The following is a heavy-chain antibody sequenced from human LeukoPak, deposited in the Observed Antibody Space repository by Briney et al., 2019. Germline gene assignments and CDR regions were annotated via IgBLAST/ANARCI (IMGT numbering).Heavy chain of an antibody. CDR3: AKGYSGNYGIGY. D-gene: IGHD1-26*01. CDR1: GFTFSSYG. Sequence: PGRSLRLSCAASGFTFSSYGMHWVRQAPGKGLEWVAVIWFDGSAKYYADSVKGRFTISRDNSKNTLYLQMNSLRAEDTAVYYCAKGYSGNYGIGYWGQGTLVTVSS. V-gene: IGHV3-33*06. CDR2: IWFDGSAK. J-gene: IGHJ4*02.